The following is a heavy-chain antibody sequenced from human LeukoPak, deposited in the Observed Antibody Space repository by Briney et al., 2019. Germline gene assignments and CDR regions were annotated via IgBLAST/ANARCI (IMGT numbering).Heavy chain of an antibody. V-gene: IGHV3-48*01. CDR2: ISTSSSSTI. D-gene: IGHD6-19*01. Sequence: PGGSLRLSCEASGFTFSNYSMNWVRQAPGKGLEWVSYISTSSSSTIYYADSVKGRFTISRDNADNSLYLQMSSLRAEDTAVYYCARAGGWLSHMDVWGKGTTVTVSS. J-gene: IGHJ6*03. CDR3: ARAGGWLSHMDV. CDR1: GFTFSNYS.